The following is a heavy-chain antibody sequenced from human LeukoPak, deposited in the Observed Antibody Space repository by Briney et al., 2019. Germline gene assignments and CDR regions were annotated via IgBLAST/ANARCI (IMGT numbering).Heavy chain of an antibody. Sequence: SQTLSLTCAISGDSVSSNSAAWNWIRQSPSRGLEWLGRTYYRSKWYNDYAVSVKSRITINPDTSNNQFSLQLNSVTPEDTAVYYCARPDSSGYINAYYFDYWGQGTLVTVSS. J-gene: IGHJ4*02. CDR2: TYYRSKWYN. CDR3: ARPDSSGYINAYYFDY. D-gene: IGHD3-22*01. V-gene: IGHV6-1*01. CDR1: GDSVSSNSAA.